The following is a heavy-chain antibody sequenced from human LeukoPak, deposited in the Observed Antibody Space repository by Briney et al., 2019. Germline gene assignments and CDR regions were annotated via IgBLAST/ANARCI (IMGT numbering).Heavy chain of an antibody. D-gene: IGHD3-22*01. CDR2: ITPYNGNT. CDR3: ARDVIDPYYYDSSGYHWFDP. CDR1: GYTFTNYD. Sequence: ASVKVSCRASGYTFTNYDITWIRQAPGQGLEWMGYITPYNGNTNYAQKLQGRVTMTTDTSTSTVYMELRSLRSDDTAVYYCARDVIDPYYYDSSGYHWFDPWGQGTLVTVSS. V-gene: IGHV1-18*01. J-gene: IGHJ5*02.